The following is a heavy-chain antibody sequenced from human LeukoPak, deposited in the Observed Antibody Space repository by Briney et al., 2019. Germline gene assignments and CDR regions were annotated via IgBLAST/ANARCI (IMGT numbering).Heavy chain of an antibody. CDR2: IIPIFGTA. CDR3: ARVGGVGATGIFDY. J-gene: IGHJ4*02. CDR1: GGTFSSYA. D-gene: IGHD1-26*01. Sequence: SVKVSCKASGGTFSSYAISWVRQAPGQGLEWMGGIIPIFGTANYAQKFQGRVTITTDEPTSTAYMELSSLRSEDTAVYYCARVGGVGATGIFDYWGQGTLVTVSS. V-gene: IGHV1-69*05.